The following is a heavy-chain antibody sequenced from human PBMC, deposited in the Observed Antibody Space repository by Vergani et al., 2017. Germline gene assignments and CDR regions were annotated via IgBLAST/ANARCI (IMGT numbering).Heavy chain of an antibody. V-gene: IGHV4-31*01. Sequence: QVQLQESGPGLVKPSQTLSLTCTVSGGSISSGGYYWSWIRQHPGKGLEWIGYIYYSGSTYYNPDLKSLVTISVDTSQNQFSLQLSSVTAAETAVYYCARSSGTSGYYFDYWGQGTLVTVSS. CDR2: IYYSGST. J-gene: IGHJ4*02. CDR3: ARSSGTSGYYFDY. CDR1: GGSISSGGYY. D-gene: IGHD3-10*01.